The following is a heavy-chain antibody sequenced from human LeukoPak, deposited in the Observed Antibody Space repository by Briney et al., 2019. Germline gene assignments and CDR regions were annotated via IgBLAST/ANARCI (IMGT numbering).Heavy chain of an antibody. CDR2: ISYDGSNE. CDR3: AKDSGSGSYHDY. J-gene: IGHJ4*02. Sequence: GGSLRLSCAASGFTFSSYAMHWVRQAPGKGLEWVAVISYDGSNEYYADSVKGRFTISRDNSKNTLYLQMNSLRAEDTAVYYCAKDSGSGSYHDYWGQGTLVTVSS. V-gene: IGHV3-30*04. D-gene: IGHD1-26*01. CDR1: GFTFSSYA.